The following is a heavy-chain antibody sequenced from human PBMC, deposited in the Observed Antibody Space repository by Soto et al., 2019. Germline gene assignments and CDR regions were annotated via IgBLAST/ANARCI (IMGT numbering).Heavy chain of an antibody. V-gene: IGHV3-23*01. CDR3: AKDRRAGGNYGFYSDF. J-gene: IGHJ4*02. D-gene: IGHD1-7*01. CDR1: GFTFSSYG. Sequence: GGSLRLSCAASGFTFSSYGMTWVRQAPGKGLEWVSFSSATGAGTYYADSVKGRFTISRDNSKNTLYLQMTSLRADDTAVYYCAKDRRAGGNYGFYSDFWGQGTLVTVSS. CDR2: SSATGAGT.